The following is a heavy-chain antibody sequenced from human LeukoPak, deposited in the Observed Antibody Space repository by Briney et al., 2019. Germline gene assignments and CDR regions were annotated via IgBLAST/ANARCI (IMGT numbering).Heavy chain of an antibody. D-gene: IGHD1-26*01. Sequence: GASVKVSCKASGYTFTSYYMHWVRQDPGQGLEWMGGIIPIFGTANYAQKFQGRVTMTTDTSTSTAYMELRSLRSDDTAVYYCARVPVGATTSVDYWGQGTLVTVSS. V-gene: IGHV1-46*01. CDR1: GYTFTSYY. CDR3: ARVPVGATTSVDY. J-gene: IGHJ4*02. CDR2: IIPIFGTA.